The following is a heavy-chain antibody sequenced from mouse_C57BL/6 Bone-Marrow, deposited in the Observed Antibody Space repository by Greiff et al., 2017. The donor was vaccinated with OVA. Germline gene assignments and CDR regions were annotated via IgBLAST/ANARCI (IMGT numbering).Heavy chain of an antibody. CDR1: GFTFSDYY. Sequence: DVQLVESEGGLVQPGSSMKLSCTASGFTFSDYYMAWVRQVPEKGLEWVANINYDGSSTYYLDSLKSRFIISRDNAKNILYLQMSSLKSEDTATYYCARGGWDWYFDVWGTGTTVTDSS. D-gene: IGHD3-3*01. V-gene: IGHV5-16*01. CDR2: INYDGSST. CDR3: ARGGWDWYFDV. J-gene: IGHJ1*03.